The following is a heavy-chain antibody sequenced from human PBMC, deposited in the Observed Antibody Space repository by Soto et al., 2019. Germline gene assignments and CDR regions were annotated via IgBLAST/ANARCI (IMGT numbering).Heavy chain of an antibody. V-gene: IGHV1-18*01. CDR1: GYTFTSYG. D-gene: IGHD3-10*01. CDR2: ISAYTSNT. J-gene: IGHJ4*02. Sequence: QVQLVQSGAEVKKPGASVKVSCKASGYTFTSYGISWVRQAPGQGLVWMGWISAYTSNTHYAQQLQGTATINIENATSTAYVELRSLTCDDTAVYYCARDLLYYYGSGSYYHYDYWGQGTLVTVSS. CDR3: ARDLLYYYGSGSYYHYDY.